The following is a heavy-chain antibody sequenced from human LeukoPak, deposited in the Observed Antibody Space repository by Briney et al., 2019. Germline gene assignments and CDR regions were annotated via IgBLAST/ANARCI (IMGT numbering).Heavy chain of an antibody. CDR2: ILYDGSNK. V-gene: IGHV3-30-3*01. J-gene: IGHJ4*02. CDR3: ARDPLNSSGSFDY. CDR1: RFTFSSYA. Sequence: GGSLRLSCAASRFTFSSYAMHWVRQAPGKGLGWVAVILYDGSNKYYADSVKGRFTISRDNSKNTLYLQMNSLRAEDTAVYYCARDPLNSSGSFDYWGQGTLVTVSS. D-gene: IGHD3-22*01.